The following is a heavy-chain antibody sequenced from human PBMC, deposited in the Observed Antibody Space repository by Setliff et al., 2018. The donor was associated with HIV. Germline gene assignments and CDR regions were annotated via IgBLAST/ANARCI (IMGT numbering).Heavy chain of an antibody. CDR3: ARGTVNFDY. J-gene: IGHJ4*02. CDR1: GGSISSGSHY. CDR2: IYYSGST. D-gene: IGHD4-4*01. Sequence: SETLSLTCAVSGGSISSGSHYWGWIRQPPGKGLEWIGSIYYSGSTNYNPSLKSRVIISVDTSKNQFSLKLTSVTAADTAFYYCARGTVNFDYWGQGTLVTVSS. V-gene: IGHV4-39*07.